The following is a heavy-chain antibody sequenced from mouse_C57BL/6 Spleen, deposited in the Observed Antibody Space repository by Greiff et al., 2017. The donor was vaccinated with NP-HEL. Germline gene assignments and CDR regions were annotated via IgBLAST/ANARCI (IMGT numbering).Heavy chain of an antibody. Sequence: QVQLQQPGAELVKPGASVKMSCKASGYTFTSYWITWVKQRPGQGLEWIGDIYPGSGSTNYNEKFKSKATLTVDTSSSTAYMQLSSLTSEDSAVYYCARSDYDYAYYYAMDYWGQGTSVTVSS. CDR3: ARSDYDYAYYYAMDY. J-gene: IGHJ4*01. CDR2: IYPGSGST. CDR1: GYTFTSYW. V-gene: IGHV1-55*01. D-gene: IGHD2-4*01.